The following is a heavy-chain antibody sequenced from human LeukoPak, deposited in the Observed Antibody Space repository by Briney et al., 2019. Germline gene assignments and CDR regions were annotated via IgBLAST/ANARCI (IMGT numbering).Heavy chain of an antibody. CDR2: INPNNGGT. CDR3: VRDRGSSWFADY. J-gene: IGHJ4*02. Sequence: ASVKVSCKASRYIFTIYYIHWVRQAPGQGLEWMGWINPNNGGTKYAQKFQGRVTMTSDTSISTAYMELSRLRSDDTAMYYCVRDRGSSWFADYWGQGTLVTVSS. D-gene: IGHD6-13*01. CDR1: RYIFTIYY. V-gene: IGHV1-2*02.